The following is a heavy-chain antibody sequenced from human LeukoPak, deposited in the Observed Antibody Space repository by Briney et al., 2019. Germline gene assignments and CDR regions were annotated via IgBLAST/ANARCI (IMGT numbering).Heavy chain of an antibody. CDR2: STYERGSHE. J-gene: IGHJ6*02. D-gene: IGHD3-9*01. Sequence: GRSLRLSCAASGFTFSAYAMHWVRQAPGKGLEWVAVSTYERGSHEKYTDSVQGRFTISRDTSKNTLYLQMDSLRVDDTAVYYCARDYQDYDILTGHYYYYGMDVWGQGTTVTVSS. V-gene: IGHV3-30*04. CDR1: GFTFSAYA. CDR3: ARDYQDYDILTGHYYYYGMDV.